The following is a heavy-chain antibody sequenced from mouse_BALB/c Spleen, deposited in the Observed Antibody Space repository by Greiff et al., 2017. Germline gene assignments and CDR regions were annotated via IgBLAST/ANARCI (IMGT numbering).Heavy chain of an antibody. J-gene: IGHJ4*01. CDR2: ISDGGSYT. Sequence: EVKLVESGEGLVKPGGSLKLSCAASGFTFSDYYMYWVRQTPEKRLEWVATISDGGSYTYYPDSVKGRFTISRDNAKNNLYLQMSSLKSEDTAMYYCARGGAMDYWGQGTSVTVSS. V-gene: IGHV5-4*02. CDR3: ARGGAMDY. CDR1: GFTFSDYY.